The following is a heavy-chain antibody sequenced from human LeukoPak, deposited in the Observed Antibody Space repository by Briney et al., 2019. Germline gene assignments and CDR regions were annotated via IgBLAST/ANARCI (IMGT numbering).Heavy chain of an antibody. CDR3: AREAAGSGLGY. V-gene: IGHV3-74*01. D-gene: IGHD6-13*01. CDR1: GFTFSTYW. J-gene: IGHJ4*02. CDR2: IFSDGSST. Sequence: GGSLRLSCAASGFTFSTYWMHWVRQAPGKGLVWVALIFSDGSSTIYADSVKGRFTISRDNAKNSLYLQMNSLRAEDTAVYYCAREAAGSGLGYWGQGTLVTVSS.